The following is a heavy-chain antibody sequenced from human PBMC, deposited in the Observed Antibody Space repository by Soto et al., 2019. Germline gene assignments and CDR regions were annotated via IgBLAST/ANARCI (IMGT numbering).Heavy chain of an antibody. D-gene: IGHD4-17*01. CDR2: IIPIFGTA. CDR1: GGTFSSYA. V-gene: IGHV1-69*01. J-gene: IGHJ4*02. CDR3: ARDGYGDYGFDY. Sequence: QVQLVQSGAEVKKPGSSVKVSCKASGGTFSSYAISWVRQDPGQGLEWMGGIIPIFGTANYAQKFQGRVTITADESTSTAYMELSSLRSEDTDVYCCARDGYGDYGFDYWGQGTLVTVSS.